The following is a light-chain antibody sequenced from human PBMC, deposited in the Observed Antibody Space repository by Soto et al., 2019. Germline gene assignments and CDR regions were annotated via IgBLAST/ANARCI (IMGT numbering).Light chain of an antibody. Sequence: DIQMTQSPSSVSASVGDRVTITCRASHSISTHLAWYQQKPGSDPKLLIYSASSLQTGVPSRFSGSGSGTDFILTISSLQPEDFATYYCQQGNSFPLTFGQGTKVEIK. CDR2: SAS. J-gene: IGKJ2*01. CDR1: HSISTH. CDR3: QQGNSFPLT. V-gene: IGKV1-12*01.